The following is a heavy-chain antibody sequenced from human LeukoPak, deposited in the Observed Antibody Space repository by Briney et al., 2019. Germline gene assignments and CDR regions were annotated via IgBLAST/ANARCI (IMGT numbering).Heavy chain of an antibody. CDR1: GYTFTSYY. Sequence: VASVKVSCKASGYTFTSYYMHWVRQAPGQGLEWMGWINPNSGGTNYAQKFQGRVTMTRDTSISTAYMELSRLRSDDTAVYYCARDSGSYGFDYWGQGTLVTVSS. CDR2: INPNSGGT. J-gene: IGHJ4*02. V-gene: IGHV1-2*02. D-gene: IGHD1-26*01. CDR3: ARDSGSYGFDY.